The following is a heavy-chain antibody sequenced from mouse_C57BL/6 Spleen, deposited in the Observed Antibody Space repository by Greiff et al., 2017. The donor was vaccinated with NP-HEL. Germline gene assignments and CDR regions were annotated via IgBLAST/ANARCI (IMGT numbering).Heavy chain of an antibody. CDR2: IYPGDGDT. J-gene: IGHJ2*01. Sequence: QVQLKQSGPELVKPGASVKISCKASGYAFSSSWMNWVKQRPGKGLEWIGRIYPGDGDTNYNGKFKGKATLTADKSSSTAYMQLSSLTSEDSAVYFCARGGTGTGRRYFDYWGQGTTLTVSS. CDR3: ARGGTGTGRRYFDY. CDR1: GYAFSSSW. V-gene: IGHV1-82*01. D-gene: IGHD4-1*01.